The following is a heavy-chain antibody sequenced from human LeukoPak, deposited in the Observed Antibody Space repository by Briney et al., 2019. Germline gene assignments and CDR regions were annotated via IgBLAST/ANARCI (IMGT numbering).Heavy chain of an antibody. CDR3: ARYTKYYFDY. CDR1: GFTFSTYW. V-gene: IGHV3-7*01. CDR2: MRRDGSEV. D-gene: IGHD2-8*01. Sequence: GGSLRLSCAASGFTFSTYWMTWVRQAPGKGLEWVANMRRDGSEVYYANSVKGHFTISRDNAKNSLYLQMNSLRAENTAVDYCARYTKYYFDYWGQGTLVTVSS. J-gene: IGHJ4*02.